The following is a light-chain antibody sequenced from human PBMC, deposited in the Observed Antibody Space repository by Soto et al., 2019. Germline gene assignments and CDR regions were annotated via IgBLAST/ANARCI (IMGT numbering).Light chain of an antibody. CDR1: QSIRSR. CDR3: QQYSSYSLT. V-gene: IGKV1-5*01. Sequence: DIQMTQSPSTLSASVGDRVTITCRASQSIRSRLAWYQQKPGKAPKILIYDASNLESGVPSRFSGSGSGTEFTLTISSLQPDDFATYYCQQYSSYSLTFGGGTKVEIK. J-gene: IGKJ4*01. CDR2: DAS.